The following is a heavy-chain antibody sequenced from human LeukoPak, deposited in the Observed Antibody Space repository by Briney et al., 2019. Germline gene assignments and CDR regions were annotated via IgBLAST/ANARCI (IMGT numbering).Heavy chain of an antibody. D-gene: IGHD3-3*01. V-gene: IGHV4-61*02. CDR2: IYTSGST. J-gene: IGHJ4*02. Sequence: KPSQTLSLTCTVSGGSISSGSYYWSWIRQPAGKGLEWIGRIYTSGSTNYNPSLESRVTISVDTSKNQFSLKLSSVTAADTAVHYCERDKRILGVGYYFDYWGQGTLVTVSS. CDR3: ERDKRILGVGYYFDY. CDR1: GGSISSGSYY.